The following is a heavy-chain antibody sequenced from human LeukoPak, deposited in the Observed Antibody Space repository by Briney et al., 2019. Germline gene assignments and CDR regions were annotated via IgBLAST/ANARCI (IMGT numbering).Heavy chain of an antibody. D-gene: IGHD6-19*01. CDR1: GGSISSYY. CDR3: ARYSETVAGRSRWFDP. CDR2: IYYSGST. J-gene: IGHJ5*02. Sequence: SETLSLTCTVSGGSISSYYWSWIRQPPGKGLEWIGYIYYSGSTNYNPSLRSRVTISVDTSKNQFSLKLSSVTAADTAVYYCARYSETVAGRSRWFDPWGQGTLDTVSS. V-gene: IGHV4-59*01.